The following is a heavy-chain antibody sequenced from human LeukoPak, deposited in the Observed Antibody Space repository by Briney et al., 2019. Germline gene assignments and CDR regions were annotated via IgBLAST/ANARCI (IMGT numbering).Heavy chain of an antibody. CDR1: GYTFTSYG. Sequence: ASVKVSCKASGYTFTSYGISWVRQASGQGLEWMGWISAYNGNTNYAQKLQGRVTMTTDTSTSTAYMELRSLRSDDTAVYYCARVPRYYYDSSGYKRIQSPDYWGQGTLVTVSS. CDR3: ARVPRYYYDSSGYKRIQSPDY. D-gene: IGHD3-22*01. J-gene: IGHJ4*02. CDR2: ISAYNGNT. V-gene: IGHV1-18*01.